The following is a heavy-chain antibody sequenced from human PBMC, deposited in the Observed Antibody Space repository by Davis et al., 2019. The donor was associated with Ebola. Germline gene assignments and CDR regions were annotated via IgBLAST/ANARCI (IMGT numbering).Heavy chain of an antibody. CDR1: GYTFTSYG. CDR3: ARTLGYCSSTSCYSYYFDY. J-gene: IGHJ4*02. D-gene: IGHD2-2*01. Sequence: SVKVSCKASGYTFTSYGISWVRQAPGQGLEGMGWISAYNGNTNYAQTLQGRVTMTTDTSTSTAYMELRSLRADDTAVYYCARTLGYCSSTSCYSYYFDYWGQGTLVTVSS. V-gene: IGHV1-18*01. CDR2: ISAYNGNT.